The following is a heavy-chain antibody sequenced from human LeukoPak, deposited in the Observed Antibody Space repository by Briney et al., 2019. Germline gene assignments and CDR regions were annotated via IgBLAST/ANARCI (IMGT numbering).Heavy chain of an antibody. V-gene: IGHV3-53*01. J-gene: IGHJ4*02. CDR1: GFTFSSYA. Sequence: GGSLRLSCAASGFTFSSYAMSWVRQAPGKGLEWVSVIYSGGSTYYADSVKGRFTISRDNSKNTLYLQMNSLRAEDTAVYYCARDLTLVTTNWGQGTLVTVSS. CDR3: ARDLTLVTTN. CDR2: IYSGGST. D-gene: IGHD2-21*02.